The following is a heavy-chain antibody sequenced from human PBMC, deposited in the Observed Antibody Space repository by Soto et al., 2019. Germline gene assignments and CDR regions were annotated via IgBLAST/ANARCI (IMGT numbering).Heavy chain of an antibody. CDR2: IIPIFGTA. CDR3: ARAARAIFGVVILRPMDV. CDR1: GGTFSSYA. J-gene: IGHJ6*02. Sequence: QVQLVQSGAEVKKPGSSVKVSCKASGGTFSSYAISWVRQAPGQGLEWMGGIIPIFGTANYAQKFQGRVTITADESTSTAYMELNSLRSEDTAVYYCARAARAIFGVVILRPMDVWGQGTTVTVSS. D-gene: IGHD3-3*01. V-gene: IGHV1-69*01.